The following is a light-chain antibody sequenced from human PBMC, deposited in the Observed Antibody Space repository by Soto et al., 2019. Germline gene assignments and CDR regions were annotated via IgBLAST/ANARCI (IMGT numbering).Light chain of an antibody. CDR3: AAWDDSLSGPV. J-gene: IGLJ2*01. Sequence: QSVLTQPPSASGTSGQRVTISRSGSSSNIGSYFVYWYQQLPGTAPKLLIYRNNQRPSGVPDRFSGSKSGTSASLAISGLRSEDEADYYCAAWDDSLSGPVFGGGTKLTVL. V-gene: IGLV1-47*01. CDR1: SSNIGSYF. CDR2: RNN.